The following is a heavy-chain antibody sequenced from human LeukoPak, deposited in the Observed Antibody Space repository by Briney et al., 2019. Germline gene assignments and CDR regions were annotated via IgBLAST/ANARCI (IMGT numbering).Heavy chain of an antibody. V-gene: IGHV4-34*01. CDR2: INHSGST. D-gene: IGHD6-19*01. Sequence: PSETLSLTCAVYGGSFSGYYWSWIRQPPGKGLEWIGEINHSGSTNYNPSLKSRVTISVDTSKDQFSLKLSSVTAADTAVYYCARHPKSYSSGWYAFDYWGQGTLVTVSS. J-gene: IGHJ4*02. CDR3: ARHPKSYSSGWYAFDY. CDR1: GGSFSGYY.